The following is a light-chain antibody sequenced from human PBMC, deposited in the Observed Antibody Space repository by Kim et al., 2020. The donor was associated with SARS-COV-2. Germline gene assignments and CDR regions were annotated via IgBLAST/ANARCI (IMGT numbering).Light chain of an antibody. V-gene: IGLV2-14*03. CDR2: DVT. CDR1: KTDIGRYNY. CDR3: SSYTISSLFYV. J-gene: IGLJ1*01. Sequence: QSITISCTGTKTDIGRYNYVSWYQQYPGKAPNLIIFDVTKRPSGVSSRFSGSKSGNTASLTISGLQAEDEAEYFCSSYTISSLFYVFGSGTKVTVL.